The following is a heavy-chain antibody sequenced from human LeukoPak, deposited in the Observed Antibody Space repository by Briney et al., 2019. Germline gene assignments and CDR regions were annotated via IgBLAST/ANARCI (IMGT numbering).Heavy chain of an antibody. D-gene: IGHD3-9*01. Sequence: GGSLRLSCAASGFTFSSYGMHWVRQAPGKGLEWVAVMSYDGSNKYYADSVKGRFTISRDNSKNTLYLQMNSLRAEDTAVYYCAKGNDILTDWGQGTLVTVSS. CDR3: AKGNDILTD. CDR2: MSYDGSNK. J-gene: IGHJ4*02. CDR1: GFTFSSYG. V-gene: IGHV3-30*18.